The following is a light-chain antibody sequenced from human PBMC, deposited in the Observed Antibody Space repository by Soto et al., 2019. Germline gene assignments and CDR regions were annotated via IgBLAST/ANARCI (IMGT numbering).Light chain of an antibody. CDR2: NSD. Sequence: SFRTQPTSASATPGQRVTISCSGSSSNIEVNTVSWYQHRPGTAPKVLIFNSDQRPSGVPDRFSGSKSGTSASLAISGLRSEDEAEYYCAAWEDRPDGYVFGHGTLVTVL. CDR3: AAWEDRPDGYV. V-gene: IGLV1-44*01. J-gene: IGLJ1*01. CDR1: SSNIEVNT.